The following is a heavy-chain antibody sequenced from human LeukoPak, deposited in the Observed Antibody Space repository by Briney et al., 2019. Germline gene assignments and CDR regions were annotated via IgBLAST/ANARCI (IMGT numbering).Heavy chain of an antibody. V-gene: IGHV3-30*18. CDR3: AKNSAAGTYYYYMDV. CDR1: GFTFSSYG. CDR2: ISYDGSNK. D-gene: IGHD6-13*01. J-gene: IGHJ6*03. Sequence: GGSLRLSCAASGFTFSSYGMHWVRQAPGKGLEWVAVISYDGSNKYYADSVKGRFTISRDNSKNTLYLQMNSLRAEDTAVYYCAKNSAAGTYYYYMDVWGKGTTVTVSS.